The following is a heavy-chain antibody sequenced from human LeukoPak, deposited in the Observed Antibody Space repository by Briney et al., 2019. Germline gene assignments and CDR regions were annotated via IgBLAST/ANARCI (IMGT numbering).Heavy chain of an antibody. D-gene: IGHD3-10*01. Sequence: SETLSLTCAVSGYSITSSSWWGWIRQPPGKGLEWIGYIYHSGTTYYNPSLQSRVTMSVDTSKNQFSLKLSSVTAVDTAVYYCARKENVYYYFDYWGQGTLVTVSS. CDR1: GYSITSSSW. CDR2: IYHSGTT. CDR3: ARKENVYYYFDY. J-gene: IGHJ4*02. V-gene: IGHV4-28*01.